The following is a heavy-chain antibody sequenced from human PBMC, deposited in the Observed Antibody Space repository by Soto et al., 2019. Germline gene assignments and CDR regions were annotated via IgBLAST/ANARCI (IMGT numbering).Heavy chain of an antibody. D-gene: IGHD6-13*01. CDR3: ARDPAASGWYYFDY. J-gene: IGHJ4*02. V-gene: IGHV3-30-3*01. CDR2: ISSDGSSQ. Sequence: HVQLVESGGGVVQPGRSLRLSCAASGFTFSTYAMHWVRQAPGKGLEWMAVISSDGSSQYYADSVKGRFTISRDNSKNTLYVQMNSLRVEDTAVYHCARDPAASGWYYFDYWGQGTLVTVSS. CDR1: GFTFSTYA.